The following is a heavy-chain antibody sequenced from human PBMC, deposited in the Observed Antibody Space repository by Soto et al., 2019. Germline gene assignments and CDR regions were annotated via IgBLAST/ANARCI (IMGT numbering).Heavy chain of an antibody. J-gene: IGHJ4*02. CDR1: GGTFSGFY. D-gene: IGHD6-19*01. Sequence: RASVKVSCKASGGTFSGFYMHWVRQAPGQGLEWMGWINPNSGGAKSAEKFQGRVTMTRDTSISTAYMELSRLTSDDTAVYYCASAAVTGTAGLDFWGQGTQVTVSS. V-gene: IGHV1-2*02. CDR3: ASAAVTGTAGLDF. CDR2: INPNSGGA.